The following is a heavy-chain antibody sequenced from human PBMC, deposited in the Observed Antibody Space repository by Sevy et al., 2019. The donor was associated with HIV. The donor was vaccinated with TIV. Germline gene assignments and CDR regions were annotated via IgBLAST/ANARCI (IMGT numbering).Heavy chain of an antibody. CDR1: GFTFSSYA. CDR3: AKEPGYSSRWYVDY. Sequence: GGSLRLSCAASGFTFSSYAMAWVRQAPGKGLEWVSGISASGGSPYSADSVKDRFTISRDNSKNTLYLQMNSLRGEDTAVYYCAKEPGYSSRWYVDYWGQGTLVTVSS. CDR2: ISASGGSP. J-gene: IGHJ4*02. V-gene: IGHV3-23*01. D-gene: IGHD6-13*01.